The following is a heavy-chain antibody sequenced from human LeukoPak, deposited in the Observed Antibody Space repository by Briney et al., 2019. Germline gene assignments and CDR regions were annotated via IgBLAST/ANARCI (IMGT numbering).Heavy chain of an antibody. CDR1: GFTFSSYE. V-gene: IGHV3-48*03. J-gene: IGHJ4*02. D-gene: IGHD3-10*01. CDR3: ARDLGSGSYYNVWSGFFDY. Sequence: PGGSLRLSCAASGFTFSSYEMSWVRQAAGKGLEGVAYICTCGNILFYPASVRGRFTISRDNANNSLHLQMNRLRAEDTAVYYCARDLGSGSYYNVWSGFFDYWGQGTLVTVSS. CDR2: ICTCGNIL.